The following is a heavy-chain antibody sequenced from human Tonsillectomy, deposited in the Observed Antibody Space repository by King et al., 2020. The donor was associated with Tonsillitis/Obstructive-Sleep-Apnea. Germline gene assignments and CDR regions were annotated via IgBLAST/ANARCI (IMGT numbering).Heavy chain of an antibody. D-gene: IGHD6-19*01. V-gene: IGHV3-23*04. J-gene: IGHJ6*03. CDR2: ISDRGDNT. CDR1: GFTFSTYA. Sequence: VQLVESGGGLVQPGGSLRLSCAASGFTFSTYAMSWVRQAPGKRLEWVSSISDRGDNTFNAGSVKGRFTMSRDNSKNTLYLQMKSLRAEDTALYYCAGGPAGADYYYMDVWGKGTTVTVSS. CDR3: AGGPAGADYYYMDV.